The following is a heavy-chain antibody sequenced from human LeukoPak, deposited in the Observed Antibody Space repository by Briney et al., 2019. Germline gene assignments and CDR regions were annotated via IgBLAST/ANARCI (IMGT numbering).Heavy chain of an antibody. CDR2: MSAYNGNT. D-gene: IGHD2-15*01. J-gene: IGHJ3*02. CDR3: ARSIVVVALGASGDAFDI. CDR1: GYTFTSYG. V-gene: IGHV1-18*01. Sequence: ASVKVSCKASGYTFTSYGISWVRQAPGQGLEWMGWMSAYNGNTNYAQKLQGRVTMTTDTSTSTAYMELRSLRSDDTAVYYCARSIVVVALGASGDAFDIWGQGTMVTVSS.